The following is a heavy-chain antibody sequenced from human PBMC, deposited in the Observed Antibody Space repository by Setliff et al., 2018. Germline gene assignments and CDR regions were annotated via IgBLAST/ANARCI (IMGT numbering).Heavy chain of an antibody. Sequence: ETLSLTCNVSGGSISTYYWTWIRQPPGKGLEWIGRIHYSGNTYYNASLKSRVIISVDTAQNQFSLSLSSVTAADTAVYYCARTGTYRYFDYWGQGTLVTVSS. D-gene: IGHD1-1*01. CDR1: GGSISTYY. J-gene: IGHJ4*02. CDR3: ARTGTYRYFDY. V-gene: IGHV4-59*05. CDR2: IHYSGNT.